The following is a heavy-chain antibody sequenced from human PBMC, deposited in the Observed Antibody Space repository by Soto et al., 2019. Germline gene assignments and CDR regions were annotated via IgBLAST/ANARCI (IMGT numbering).Heavy chain of an antibody. CDR2: INNSGST. CDR1: GGSFSGYY. V-gene: IGHV4-34*01. J-gene: IGHJ4*02. Sequence: SETLSLTCAVYGGSFSGYYWSWIRQPPGKGLEWIGDINNSGSTNYNPSLKNRVTISVDTSKNQFSLNLRSVTAADTAVYYCARGMAEGQIFYYFDHWGQGALVTVSS. CDR3: ARGMAEGQIFYYFDH. D-gene: IGHD3-9*01.